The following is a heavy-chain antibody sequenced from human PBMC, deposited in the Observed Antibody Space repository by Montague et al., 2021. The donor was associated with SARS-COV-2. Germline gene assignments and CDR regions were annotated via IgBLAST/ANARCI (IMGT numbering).Heavy chain of an antibody. CDR2: TYYRSKWYS. CDR3: VRYSGWFYFDF. D-gene: IGHD6-19*01. J-gene: IGHJ4*02. Sequence: CAISGDSVSGNSVAWSWIRRSPSRGLEWLGRTYYRSKWYSDYAPSVRGRLTVNPDASKNEFSLELNYVTPEDTAVYYCVRYSGWFYFDFWGQGTLVTVSS. V-gene: IGHV6-1*01. CDR1: GDSVSGNSVA.